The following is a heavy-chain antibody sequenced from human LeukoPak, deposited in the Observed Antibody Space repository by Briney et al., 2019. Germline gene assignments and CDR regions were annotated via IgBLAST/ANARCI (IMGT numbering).Heavy chain of an antibody. CDR3: ARTSMIAIDN. Sequence: GGSLRLSCAASGFTFGSYAMHWVRQAPGKGLECAAVISYDGSKIYYEDSVKGRFTICRDNSKNTLYLEMNSLRPEDTAVYYCARTSMIAIDNWGQGTLVTVS. CDR2: ISYDGSKI. CDR1: GFTFGSYA. D-gene: IGHD3-22*01. J-gene: IGHJ4*02. V-gene: IGHV3-30*04.